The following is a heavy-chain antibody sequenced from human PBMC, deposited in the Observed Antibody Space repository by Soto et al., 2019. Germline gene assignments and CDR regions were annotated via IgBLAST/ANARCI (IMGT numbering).Heavy chain of an antibody. CDR1: GGTFSSYA. V-gene: IGHV1-69*13. CDR2: IIPIFGTA. D-gene: IGHD3-22*01. CDR3: ARARYDSSGYSFYYGMDV. J-gene: IGHJ6*02. Sequence: ASVKVSCKASGGTFSSYAISWVRQAPGQGLEWMGGIIPIFGTANYAQKFQGRVTITADESTSTAYMELSSLRSEDTAVYYCARARYDSSGYSFYYGMDVWGQGTTVTVSS.